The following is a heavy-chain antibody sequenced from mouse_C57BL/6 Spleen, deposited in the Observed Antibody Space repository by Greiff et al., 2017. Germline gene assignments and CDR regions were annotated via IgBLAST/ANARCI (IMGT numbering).Heavy chain of an antibody. J-gene: IGHJ4*01. CDR2: IDPETGGT. CDR3: TRQDY. CDR1: GYTFTDYE. Sequence: VKVVESGAELVRPGASVTLSCKASGYTFTDYEMHWVKQTPVHGLEWIGAIDPETGGTAYNQKFKGKAILTADKSSSTAYMELRSLTSEDSAVYYCTRQDYWGQGTSVTVSS. V-gene: IGHV1-15*01.